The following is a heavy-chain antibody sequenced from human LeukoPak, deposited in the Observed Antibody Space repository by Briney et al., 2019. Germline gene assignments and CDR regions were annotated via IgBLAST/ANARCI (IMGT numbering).Heavy chain of an antibody. Sequence: SETLSLTCTVSGGSISSYYWSWIRQPPGKGLEWIGYIYYSGSTNYNPSLKSRVTISVDTSKNQFSLKLSSVTAADTAVYYCARHKGYCSSTSCYPSYYYYYYMDVWAKGPRSPSP. CDR1: GGSISSYY. V-gene: IGHV4-59*08. J-gene: IGHJ6*03. CDR3: ARHKGYCSSTSCYPSYYYYYYMDV. D-gene: IGHD2-2*01. CDR2: IYYSGST.